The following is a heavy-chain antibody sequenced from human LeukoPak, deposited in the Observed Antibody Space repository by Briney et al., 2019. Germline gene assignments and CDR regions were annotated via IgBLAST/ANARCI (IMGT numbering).Heavy chain of an antibody. CDR3: ARVVASLSIAAPY. CDR2: INTNTGNP. CDR1: GYTFTTYA. J-gene: IGHJ4*02. V-gene: IGHV7-4-1*02. Sequence: ASVKVSCKASGYTFTTYAMNWARQAPGQGLEWMGWINTNTGNPTYAQGFTGRFVFSLDTSVSTAYLQITSLKAEDTAVYYCARVVASLSIAAPYWGQGTLVTVSS. D-gene: IGHD6-6*01.